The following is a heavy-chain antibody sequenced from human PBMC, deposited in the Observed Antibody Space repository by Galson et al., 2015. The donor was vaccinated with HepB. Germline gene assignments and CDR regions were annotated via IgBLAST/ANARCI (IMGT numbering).Heavy chain of an antibody. J-gene: IGHJ4*02. Sequence: SVKVSCKASGYTFTSYAMHWVRQAPGQRLEWMGWINAGNGNTKYSQKFQGRVTITRDTSASTAYMELSSLRSEDTAVYYCARDGGIAAAEAFDYWGQGTLVTVSS. V-gene: IGHV1-3*01. D-gene: IGHD6-13*01. CDR1: GYTFTSYA. CDR3: ARDGGIAAAEAFDY. CDR2: INAGNGNT.